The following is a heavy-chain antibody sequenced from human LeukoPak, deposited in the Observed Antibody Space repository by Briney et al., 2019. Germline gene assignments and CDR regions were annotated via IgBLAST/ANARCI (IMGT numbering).Heavy chain of an antibody. V-gene: IGHV3-13*05. J-gene: IGHJ3*02. Sequence: PRGSLRLSCAASGFTFSNYDMHWVRQATGIGLEWVSAIGTAGDPYYSGSVQGRFTISRENAKDSLYLQMNSLRAGGTAIYYCARVGGDYAFDIWGQGTMVTVSS. D-gene: IGHD4-17*01. CDR2: IGTAGDP. CDR1: GFTFSNYD. CDR3: ARVGGDYAFDI.